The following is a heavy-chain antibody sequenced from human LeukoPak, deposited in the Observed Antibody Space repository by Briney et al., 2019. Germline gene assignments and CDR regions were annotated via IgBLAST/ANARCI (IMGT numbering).Heavy chain of an antibody. CDR2: TYYRSKWYN. D-gene: IGHD1-1*01. J-gene: IGHJ4*02. V-gene: IGHV6-1*01. CDR3: ARNELEPNRGFDY. Sequence: SQTLSLTCAISGDSVSSNSAAWNWIRQSPSSGLEWLGRTYYRSKWYNDYAVSVKSRITINPDTSKNQFSLQLNSVTPEDTAVYYCARNELEPNRGFDYWGQGTLVTVSS. CDR1: GDSVSSNSAA.